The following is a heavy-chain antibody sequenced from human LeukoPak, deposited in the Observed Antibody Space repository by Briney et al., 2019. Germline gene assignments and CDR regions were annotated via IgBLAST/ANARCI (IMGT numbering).Heavy chain of an antibody. D-gene: IGHD4-17*01. CDR3: ARAAGDYGDYDYFYYMDV. Sequence: ASVKVSCKASGYTFTGYYMHWVRQAPGQGLEWMGWINPNSGGTNYGQKFQGRVTMIRDTSISTACMELSTLRSDDTAMYYCARAAGDYGDYDYFYYMDVWGKGTTVTISS. J-gene: IGHJ6*03. CDR2: INPNSGGT. V-gene: IGHV1-2*02. CDR1: GYTFTGYY.